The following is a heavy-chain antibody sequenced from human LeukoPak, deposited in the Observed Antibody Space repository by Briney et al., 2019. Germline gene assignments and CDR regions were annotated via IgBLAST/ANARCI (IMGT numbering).Heavy chain of an antibody. D-gene: IGHD3-10*01. CDR3: ARNRFGELGFDY. CDR1: GYTFTGYY. Sequence: ASVKVSCKASGYTFTGYYMHWVRQAHGQGIEWKGWINPNSGGTNYAQKFQGRVTMTRDTSISTAYMELSRLRSDDTAVYYCARNRFGELGFDYWGQGTLVTVSS. J-gene: IGHJ4*02. V-gene: IGHV1-2*02. CDR2: INPNSGGT.